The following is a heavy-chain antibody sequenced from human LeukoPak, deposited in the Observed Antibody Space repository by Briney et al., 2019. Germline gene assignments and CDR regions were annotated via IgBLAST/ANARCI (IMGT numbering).Heavy chain of an antibody. Sequence: SETLSLTCAVYGGSFSGYYWSWIRQPPGKGLEWIGEINHSGSTNYNPSLKSRVTISVDTSKNQFSLKLSSVTAADTAVYYCARDKYYYDSSGYYYFDYWGQGTLVTVSS. J-gene: IGHJ4*02. CDR3: ARDKYYYDSSGYYYFDY. CDR2: INHSGST. V-gene: IGHV4-34*01. CDR1: GGSFSGYY. D-gene: IGHD3-22*01.